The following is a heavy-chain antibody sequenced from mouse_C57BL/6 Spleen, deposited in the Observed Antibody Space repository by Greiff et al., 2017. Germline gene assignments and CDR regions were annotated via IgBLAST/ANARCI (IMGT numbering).Heavy chain of an antibody. CDR3: ARDYGSTPHV. D-gene: IGHD1-1*01. V-gene: IGHV1-69*01. Sequence: VQLQQPGAELVMPGASVKLSCKASGYTFTSYWMHWVKQRPGQGLEWIGEIDPSDSYTNYNQKFKGKFTLSVDNSTSTAYMQLSSLTSEDSAVFYCARDYGSTPHVWGTGTTVTVSS. J-gene: IGHJ1*03. CDR1: GYTFTSYW. CDR2: IDPSDSYT.